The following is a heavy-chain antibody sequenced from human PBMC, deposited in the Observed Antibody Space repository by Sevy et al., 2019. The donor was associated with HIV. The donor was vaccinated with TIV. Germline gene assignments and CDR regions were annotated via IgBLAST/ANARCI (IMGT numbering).Heavy chain of an antibody. CDR2: ISGSGGST. D-gene: IGHD3-10*01. CDR1: GFTFSSYA. CDR3: AKYYYGSGSYYNEQPGQAGLLAFDI. J-gene: IGHJ3*02. Sequence: GESLKISCAASGFTFSSYAMSWVRQAPGKGLEWVSAISGSGGSTYYADSVKGRFTISRDNSKNTLYLQMNSLRAEDTAVYYCAKYYYGSGSYYNEQPGQAGLLAFDIWGQGTMVTVSS. V-gene: IGHV3-23*01.